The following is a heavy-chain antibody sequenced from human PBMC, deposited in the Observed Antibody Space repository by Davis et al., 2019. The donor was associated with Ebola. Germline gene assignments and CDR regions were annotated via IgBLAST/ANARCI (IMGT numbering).Heavy chain of an antibody. J-gene: IGHJ4*02. CDR3: ARDRYRSSWGGAYFDS. Sequence: PGGSLRLSCAASGFTFDDFWMSWVRQTPGKGLEWVANIKQDGSEKYYVDSVKGRLTISRDNAKKTLYLQMDSLRAEDTAVYYCARDRYRSSWGGAYFDSWGQGTLVTVSS. CDR1: GFTFDDFW. V-gene: IGHV3-7*03. D-gene: IGHD6-13*01. CDR2: IKQDGSEK.